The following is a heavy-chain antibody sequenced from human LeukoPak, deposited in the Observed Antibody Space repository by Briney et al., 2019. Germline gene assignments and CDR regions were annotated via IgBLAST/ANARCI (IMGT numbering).Heavy chain of an antibody. CDR2: INPNSGDT. CDR1: GYTFTGYY. D-gene: IGHD6-6*01. CDR3: ARDYSSSSGYFDY. Sequence: ASVKVSCKAPGYTFTGYYMHWVRQAPGQGLERMGWINPNSGDTNYAEKFQGRVTMTRDASISTAYMDLRRLRSDDTAVYYCARDYSSSSGYFDYWGQGTLVTVSS. J-gene: IGHJ4*02. V-gene: IGHV1-2*02.